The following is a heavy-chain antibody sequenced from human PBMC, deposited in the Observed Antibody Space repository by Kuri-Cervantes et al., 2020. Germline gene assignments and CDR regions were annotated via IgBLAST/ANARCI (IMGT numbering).Heavy chain of an antibody. CDR2: ISSNGGST. CDR1: GFSFSSYG. Sequence: GESLKISCAASGFSFSSYGMSWVRQAPGKGLEYVSAISSNGGSTYYANSVKGRFTISRDNSKNTLYLQMGSLRAEDMAVYYCARGRWIQLWARKYYFDYWGQGTLVTVSS. D-gene: IGHD5-18*01. CDR3: ARGRWIQLWARKYYFDY. V-gene: IGHV3-64*01. J-gene: IGHJ4*02.